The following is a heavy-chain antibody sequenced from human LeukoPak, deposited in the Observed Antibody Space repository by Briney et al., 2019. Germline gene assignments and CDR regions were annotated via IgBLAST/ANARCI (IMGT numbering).Heavy chain of an antibody. CDR2: ISWDGGST. J-gene: IGHJ4*02. CDR1: GFTFDNYT. D-gene: IGHD6-13*01. Sequence: GGSLRLSCAASGFTFDNYTMRWVRQAPGKGLEWVSLISWDGGSTYYADSVKGRFTISRDNSKNSLYLQMNSLRTEDTALYYCAKSPGIAAAFSYWGQGTLVTVSS. CDR3: AKSPGIAAAFSY. V-gene: IGHV3-43*01.